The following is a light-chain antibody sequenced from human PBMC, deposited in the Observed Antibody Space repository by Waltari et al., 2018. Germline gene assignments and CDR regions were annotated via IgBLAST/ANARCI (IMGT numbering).Light chain of an antibody. CDR3: QSYDTSLSVV. J-gene: IGLJ3*02. CDR1: SPNIWAGSD. V-gene: IGLV1-40*01. CDR2: GNN. Sequence: QAVLTQPPSVSGAPGQRVTISCTGSSPNIWAGSDVHWYQQVPRRVPKLLIYGNNNRPSGVPDRFFGSTSGTSASLAITGLQADDEADYYCQSYDTSLSVVFGGGTKLTVL.